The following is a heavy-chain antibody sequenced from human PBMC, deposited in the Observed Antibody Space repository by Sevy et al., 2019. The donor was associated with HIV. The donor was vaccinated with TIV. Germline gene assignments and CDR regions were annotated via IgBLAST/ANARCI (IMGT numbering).Heavy chain of an antibody. CDR1: GFTFSNYN. D-gene: IGHD2-15*01. Sequence: GGSLRLSCAASGFTFSNYNMNWVRQAPGKGLEWVSSIRSSSRYIHYADSMKGRFTISRDNAKNALYLQMNSLRAEDTAVYYCARVVAYCSGGSCFPGYYYGMDVWGQGTTVTVSS. J-gene: IGHJ6*02. V-gene: IGHV3-21*01. CDR3: ARVVAYCSGGSCFPGYYYGMDV. CDR2: IRSSSRYI.